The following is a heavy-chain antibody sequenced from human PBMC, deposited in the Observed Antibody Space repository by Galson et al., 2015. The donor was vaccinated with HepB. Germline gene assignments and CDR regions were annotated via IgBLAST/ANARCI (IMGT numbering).Heavy chain of an antibody. CDR3: AREALWWADAFDI. CDR2: ISYDGSNK. Sequence: SLRLSCAASGFTFSSYAMHWVRQAPGKGLEWVAVISYDGSNKHYADSVKGRFTISRDNSKNTLYLQMNSLRAEDTAVYYCAREALWWADAFDIWGQGTMVTVSS. D-gene: IGHD2-21*01. CDR1: GFTFSSYA. V-gene: IGHV3-30*04. J-gene: IGHJ3*02.